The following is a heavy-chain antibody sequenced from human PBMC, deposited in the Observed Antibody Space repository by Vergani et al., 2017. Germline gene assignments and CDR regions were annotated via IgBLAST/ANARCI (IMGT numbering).Heavy chain of an antibody. J-gene: IGHJ6*03. CDR1: GGSVSSHY. Sequence: QVQLQESGPGLVKPSETLYPTCTVPGGSVSSHYWSWIRPPPGKGPEWVGHNSYSGTTTYNPSLRSRVTILVDTSKNQFSLKLSSVTAADTAVYYCARDYYNYYYYYMDVWGKGTTVTVSS. CDR2: NSYSGTT. CDR3: ARDYYNYYYYYMDV. V-gene: IGHV4-59*02. D-gene: IGHD1-26*01.